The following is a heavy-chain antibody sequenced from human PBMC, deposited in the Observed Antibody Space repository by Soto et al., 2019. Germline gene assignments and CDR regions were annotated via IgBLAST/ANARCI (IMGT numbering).Heavy chain of an antibody. CDR3: AKRSLSPYCDGGSCYSPCDY. Sequence: EVQLLESGGGLVQPGGSLRLSCAASGFTFSNYAMSWVRQAPGKGLDWVSTISVPDGSTYYADSVKGRFTISRDNSKNTLSLPMHSLRAEDTAIYYSAKRSLSPYCDGGSCYSPCDYWGQGTLVTVSS. D-gene: IGHD2-15*01. CDR2: ISVPDGST. CDR1: GFTFSNYA. V-gene: IGHV3-23*01. J-gene: IGHJ4*02.